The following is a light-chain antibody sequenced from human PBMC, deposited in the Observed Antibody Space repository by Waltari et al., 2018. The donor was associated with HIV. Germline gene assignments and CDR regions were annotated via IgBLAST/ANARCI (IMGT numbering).Light chain of an antibody. V-gene: IGKV1-39*01. CDR3: QQSHTNPRT. J-gene: IGKJ4*02. CDR1: QTFNTY. CDR2: ATS. Sequence: DIQLTQSPSSLSASVGDRVSITCRASQTFNTYLNWYQQIPGKAPKLLIYATSTLQSGVPLRFRGSGSGTDFTLTISSLQPEDFATYYCQQSHTNPRTFGRGTKVEVK.